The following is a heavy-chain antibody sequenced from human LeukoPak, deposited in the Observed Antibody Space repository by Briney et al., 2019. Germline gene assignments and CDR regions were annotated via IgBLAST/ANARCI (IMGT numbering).Heavy chain of an antibody. Sequence: GGSLRLSCAASGFTFSSYSMNWVRQAPGKGLEWVSSISSSSSYIYYADSVKGRFTISRDNAKNSLYLQMNSLRAEDTAVYYCARDPHQLLSAFDIWGQGTTVTVSS. CDR3: ARDPHQLLSAFDI. V-gene: IGHV3-21*01. CDR1: GFTFSSYS. D-gene: IGHD2-2*01. CDR2: ISSSSSYI. J-gene: IGHJ3*02.